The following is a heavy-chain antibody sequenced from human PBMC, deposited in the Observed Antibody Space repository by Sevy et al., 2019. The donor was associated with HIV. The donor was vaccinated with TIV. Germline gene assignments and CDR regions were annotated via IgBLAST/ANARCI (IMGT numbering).Heavy chain of an antibody. CDR3: VKDFGGPTDY. CDR1: GFSITSYW. V-gene: IGHV3-74*01. D-gene: IGHD3-16*01. CDR2: MNEDGSVT. J-gene: IGHJ4*02. Sequence: GGSLRLSCAGSGFSITSYWMHWVRQAPGKGLVWVSRMNEDGSVTNHGDPVGGRFTISRDNAKNTLYLQMNSLRVEDTAVYYCVKDFGGPTDYWGQGTLVTVSS.